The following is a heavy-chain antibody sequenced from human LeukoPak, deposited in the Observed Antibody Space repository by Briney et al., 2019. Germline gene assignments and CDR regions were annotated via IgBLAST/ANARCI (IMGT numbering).Heavy chain of an antibody. CDR1: GFTFSSYA. CDR3: ARESGSYYAFDY. Sequence: GGSLRLSCAASGFTFSSYAMHWVRQAPGKGLEYVSAISSNGGSTYYADSVKGRFTISRDNSKNTLYLQMNSLRADDTAVYYCARESGSYYAFDYWGQGTLVTVSS. J-gene: IGHJ4*02. CDR2: ISSNGGST. V-gene: IGHV3-64*02. D-gene: IGHD1-26*01.